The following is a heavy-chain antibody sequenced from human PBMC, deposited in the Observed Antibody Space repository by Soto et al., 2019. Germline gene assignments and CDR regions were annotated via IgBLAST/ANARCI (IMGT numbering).Heavy chain of an antibody. Sequence: QVQLQESGPGLVKPSETLSLTCTVSGGSISSYYWSWIRQPPGKGLEWIGYIYYSGSTNYNPSLKRRVTISVDTSKNQFSLKLSSVTAADTAVYYCARGHDYGDYAEYFQHWGQGTLVTVSS. CDR2: IYYSGST. D-gene: IGHD4-17*01. CDR3: ARGHDYGDYAEYFQH. J-gene: IGHJ1*01. V-gene: IGHV4-59*01. CDR1: GGSISSYY.